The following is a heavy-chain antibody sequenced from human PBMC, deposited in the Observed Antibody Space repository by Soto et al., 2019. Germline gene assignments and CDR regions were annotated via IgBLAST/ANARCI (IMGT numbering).Heavy chain of an antibody. Sequence: QVQLQQWGAGLLKPSETLSLTCAVYGGSFSGYYWSWIRQPPGKGLEWIGEINHSGSTNYNPSLKSRVTISVVTSKNQFSLKLSSVTAADTAVYYCARGEGGYCSGGSCYSHFDYWGQGTLVTVSS. CDR2: INHSGST. V-gene: IGHV4-34*01. CDR3: ARGEGGYCSGGSCYSHFDY. D-gene: IGHD2-15*01. CDR1: GGSFSGYY. J-gene: IGHJ4*02.